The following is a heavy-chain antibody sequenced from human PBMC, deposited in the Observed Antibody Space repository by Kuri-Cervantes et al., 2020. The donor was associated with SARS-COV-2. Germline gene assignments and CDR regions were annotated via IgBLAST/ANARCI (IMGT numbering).Heavy chain of an antibody. Sequence: SETLSLTCTVCGGSISSYYWSWIRQPPGKGLEWIGYIYYSGSTNYNPSLKSRVTISVDTSKNQFSLRLSSVTAADTAVYYCARELGLTTVNWFDPWGQGTLVTVSS. CDR2: IYYSGST. J-gene: IGHJ5*02. V-gene: IGHV4-59*01. CDR1: GGSISSYY. CDR3: ARELGLTTVNWFDP. D-gene: IGHD4-17*01.